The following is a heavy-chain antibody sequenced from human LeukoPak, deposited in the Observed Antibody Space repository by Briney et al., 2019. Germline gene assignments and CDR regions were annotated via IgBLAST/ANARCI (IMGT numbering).Heavy chain of an antibody. J-gene: IGHJ6*03. V-gene: IGHV1-46*01. D-gene: IGHD2-15*01. Sequence: ASVKVSCKASGYTFTGYYMHWVRQAPGQGLEWMGIINPSGGSTSYAQKFQGRVTMTRDMSTSTVYMELSSLRSEDTAVYYCARGYCSGGSCYSYYYYNYMDVWGKGTTVTVSS. CDR3: ARGYCSGGSCYSYYYYNYMDV. CDR2: INPSGGST. CDR1: GYTFTGYY.